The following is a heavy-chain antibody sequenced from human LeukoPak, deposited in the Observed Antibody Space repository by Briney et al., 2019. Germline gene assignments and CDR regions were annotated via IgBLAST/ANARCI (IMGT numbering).Heavy chain of an antibody. CDR2: IWYDGSNK. CDR1: GFTFSSYG. Sequence: PGRSLRLSCAASGFTFSSYGMHWVRQVPGKGLEWVAVIWYDGSNKYYADSVKGRFTISRDNSKNTLYLQMNSLRAEDTAVYYCAKDRGDYAFDYWGQGTLVTVSS. V-gene: IGHV3-33*06. J-gene: IGHJ4*02. CDR3: AKDRGDYAFDY. D-gene: IGHD4-17*01.